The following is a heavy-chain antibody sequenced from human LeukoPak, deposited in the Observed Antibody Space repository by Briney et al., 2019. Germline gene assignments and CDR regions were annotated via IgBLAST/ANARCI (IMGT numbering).Heavy chain of an antibody. V-gene: IGHV4-59*08. D-gene: IGHD6-19*01. CDR2: IYYSGST. CDR3: ARRGYSSGFYYFDY. CDR1: GGSISSYY. J-gene: IGHJ4*02. Sequence: SETLSLTCTVSGGSISSYYWSWIRQPPGKGLECIGHIYYSGSTNYNPSLKSRVNISVDTSKNQFSLKLTSVTAADTAVYYCARRGYSSGFYYFDYWGQGTLVTVSS.